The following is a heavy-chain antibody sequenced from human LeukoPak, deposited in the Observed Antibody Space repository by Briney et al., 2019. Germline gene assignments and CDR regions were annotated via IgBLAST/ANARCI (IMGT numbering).Heavy chain of an antibody. J-gene: IGHJ4*02. CDR2: IYHSGST. CDR3: ARGLRFLEWFDY. Sequence: SQTLSLTCAVSGGSISSGGYSWSWTRQPPGKGLEWIGYIYHSGSTNYNPSLKSRVTISVDTSKNQFSLKLSSVTAADTAVYYCARGLRFLEWFDYWGQGTLVTVSS. V-gene: IGHV4-30-2*01. D-gene: IGHD3-3*01. CDR1: GGSISSGGYS.